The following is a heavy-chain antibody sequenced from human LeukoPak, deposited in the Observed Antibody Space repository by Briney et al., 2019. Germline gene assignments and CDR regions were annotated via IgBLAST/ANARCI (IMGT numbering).Heavy chain of an antibody. V-gene: IGHV3-7*01. D-gene: IGHD2-15*01. J-gene: IGHJ3*02. CDR1: GFTFSSYW. Sequence: GGSLRLSCAASGFTFSSYWMSWVRQAPGKGLEWVANIKQDGSEKYYVDSVKGGFTITRDNAKNSLYLQMNSLRAEDTAVYYCAREYCSGGSCYSSLDAFDIWGQGTMVTVSS. CDR3: AREYCSGGSCYSSLDAFDI. CDR2: IKQDGSEK.